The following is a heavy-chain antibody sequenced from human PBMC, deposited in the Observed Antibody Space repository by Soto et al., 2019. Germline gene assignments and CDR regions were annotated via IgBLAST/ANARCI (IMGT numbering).Heavy chain of an antibody. CDR2: MNSNSGDT. V-gene: IGHV1-8*01. Sequence: QVQLVQSGAEVKKPGASVKVSCKASGYTFTMYGINWVRQATGQGLEWVGWMNSNSGDTAYAQKFQGRVNVTVDTSITTVSMELSFVRAEDSSVYYCSKEAAYYYYGRDVWGQGTTVTVSS. CDR3: SKEAAYYYYGRDV. CDR1: GYTFTMYG. J-gene: IGHJ6*02. D-gene: IGHD2-15*01.